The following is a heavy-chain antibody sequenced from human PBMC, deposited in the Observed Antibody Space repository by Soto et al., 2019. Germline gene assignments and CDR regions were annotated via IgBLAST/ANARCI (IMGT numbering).Heavy chain of an antibody. CDR1: GGSISSGCYY. Sequence: SETLSLTCTVSGGSISSGCYYWSWIRQHPGKGLEWIGYIYYSGSTYYNPSLKSRVTISVDTSKNQFSLKLSSVTAADTAVYYCARVGGCSGGSCYYSFQHWGQGTLVTAPQ. CDR2: IYYSGST. V-gene: IGHV4-31*03. J-gene: IGHJ1*01. D-gene: IGHD2-15*01. CDR3: ARVGGCSGGSCYYSFQH.